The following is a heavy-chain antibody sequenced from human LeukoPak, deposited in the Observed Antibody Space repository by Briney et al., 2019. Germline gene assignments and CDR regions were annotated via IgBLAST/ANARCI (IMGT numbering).Heavy chain of an antibody. J-gene: IGHJ4*02. CDR1: GFTFSSYA. V-gene: IGHV3-53*01. D-gene: IGHD4-17*01. Sequence: SGGSLRLSCAASGFTFSSYAMSWVRQAPGKGLEWVSVFYSGGDTHYADSVKGRFTISRDNSKNTLYLQMNSLRAEDTAVYYCARAGGSTVSHSDYWGQGTLVTVSS. CDR3: ARAGGSTVSHSDY. CDR2: FYSGGDT.